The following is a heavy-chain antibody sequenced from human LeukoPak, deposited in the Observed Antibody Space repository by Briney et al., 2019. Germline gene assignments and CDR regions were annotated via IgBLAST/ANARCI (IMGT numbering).Heavy chain of an antibody. CDR1: GVTFSSYA. V-gene: IGHV3-23*01. J-gene: IGHJ4*02. CDR3: ARDSYADAPFDY. Sequence: GGSLRLSCAASGVTFSSYAMSWVREAPGKGLEGVSGISGSGGSTYYADSAKGRFPISRDNSKNTLYLQMNSLRADDTAVYYCARDSYADAPFDYWGQGTLVTVSS. D-gene: IGHD4-17*01. CDR2: ISGSGGST.